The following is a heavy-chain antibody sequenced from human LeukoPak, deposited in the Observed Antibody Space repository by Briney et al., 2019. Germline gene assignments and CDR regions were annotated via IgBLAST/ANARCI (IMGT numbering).Heavy chain of an antibody. CDR1: GYTFTGYY. CDR2: INPNSGGT. J-gene: IGHJ6*02. D-gene: IGHD3-10*01. Sequence: ASVKVSCTASGYTFTGYYMHWVRQAPGQGLEWMGWINPNSGGTNYAQKFQGWVTMTRDTSISTAYMELSRLRSDDTAVYYCARDRGWGTGIYGMDVWGQGTTVTVSS. V-gene: IGHV1-2*04. CDR3: ARDRGWGTGIYGMDV.